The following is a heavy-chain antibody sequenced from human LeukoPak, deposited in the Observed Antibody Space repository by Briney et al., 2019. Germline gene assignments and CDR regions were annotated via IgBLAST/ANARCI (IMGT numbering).Heavy chain of an antibody. V-gene: IGHV3-74*01. J-gene: IGHJ4*02. D-gene: IGHD3-10*01. Sequence: PGGSPRLSCAASGFTFSSYWMHWVRQAPGKGLVWVSRIHSDGRSTDYADSVKGRFTISRDNAKNTLNLQMNSLRAEDTAVYYCARDPRGGTLDYWGQGALVTVSS. CDR2: IHSDGRST. CDR3: ARDPRGGTLDY. CDR1: GFTFSSYW.